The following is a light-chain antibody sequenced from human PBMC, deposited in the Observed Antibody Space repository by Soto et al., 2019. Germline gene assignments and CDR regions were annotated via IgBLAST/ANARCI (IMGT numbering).Light chain of an antibody. J-gene: IGLJ2*01. V-gene: IGLV2-14*03. CDR2: GVT. CDR3: SSSATVTTSHVV. CDR1: SSDVGNSDY. Sequence: QSALTQPASVSGSPGQSITISCTGTSSDVGNSDYVSWYQHHPGKAPKLMISGVTTRPSGVSNRFSGSTSGNTASLTISGLQAEDEADYYCSSSATVTTSHVVFGGGTKLTVL.